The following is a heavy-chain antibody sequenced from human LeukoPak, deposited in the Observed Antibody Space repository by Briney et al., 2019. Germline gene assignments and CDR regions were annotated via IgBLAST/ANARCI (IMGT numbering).Heavy chain of an antibody. V-gene: IGHV4-59*01. CDR3: ARDKYGDHPDY. CDR2: IYYNGST. D-gene: IGHD4-17*01. CDR1: VGSISSYY. Sequence: SETLSLTCTVPVGSISSYYWSWIRQTPGKGLEWIGYIYYNGSTNYNPSLKSRLTISVDTSKNQFSLKLSSVTAADTAVYYCARDKYGDHPDYWGQGTLVTVSS. J-gene: IGHJ4*02.